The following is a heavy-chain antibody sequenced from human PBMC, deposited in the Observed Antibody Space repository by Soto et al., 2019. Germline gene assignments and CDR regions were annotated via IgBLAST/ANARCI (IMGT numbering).Heavy chain of an antibody. CDR1: GYTFTRSG. CDR3: ARGLGGGWYYFDY. Sequence: AAVKVSCKASGYTFTRSGISWVRQAPGQGLERMGWISTYNGDTNYAQKFQGRVTMTTDTSTSTAYMELRSLTSDDTAVYYCARGLGGGWYYFDYWGPGTLVTVSS. CDR2: ISTYNGDT. J-gene: IGHJ4*02. V-gene: IGHV1-18*01. D-gene: IGHD6-19*01.